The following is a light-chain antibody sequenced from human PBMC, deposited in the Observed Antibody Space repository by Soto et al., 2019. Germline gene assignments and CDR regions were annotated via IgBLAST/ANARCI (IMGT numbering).Light chain of an antibody. V-gene: IGLV2-23*02. CDR1: SSDVGSYNV. J-gene: IGLJ2*01. CDR2: EVT. CDR3: CSYASSRTLV. Sequence: QSVLTQPASVSGSPGQSITISCTGTSSDVGSYNVVSCYQQHPGKAPKLMIYEVTKRPSGVSHRFSGSKSGNTASLTISGLQAEDEADYYCCSYASSRTLVLGGGTKLTVL.